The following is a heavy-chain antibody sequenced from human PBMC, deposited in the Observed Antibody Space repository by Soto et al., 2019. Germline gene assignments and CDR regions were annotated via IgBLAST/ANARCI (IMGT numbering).Heavy chain of an antibody. Sequence: QVQLQESGPGLVKPSETLSLTCTVSGGSISSYYWSWIRQPPGKGLEWIGYIYYSGSTNYNPSLKSRVTLSVDTSKNPLSLKLGSVTAADTAVCSCARRYGYYFDYWGQGTLVTVSS. CDR2: IYYSGST. V-gene: IGHV4-59*08. J-gene: IGHJ4*02. CDR1: GGSISSYY. CDR3: ARRYGYYFDY. D-gene: IGHD4-17*01.